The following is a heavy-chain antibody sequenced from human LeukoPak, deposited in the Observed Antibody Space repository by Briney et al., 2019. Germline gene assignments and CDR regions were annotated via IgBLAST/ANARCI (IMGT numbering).Heavy chain of an antibody. CDR1: GFTFTSYG. Sequence: GGSLRLSCAASGFTFTSYGMHWVRQAPGKGLEWVALITYDGYYKYYSDSVKGRFTISSDTSKNTMYLQMNSLRAEDTAVYYCATVRSASHLGEWGQGTLVTVSS. CDR2: ITYDGYYK. D-gene: IGHD3-16*01. J-gene: IGHJ4*02. V-gene: IGHV3-30*03. CDR3: ATVRSASHLGE.